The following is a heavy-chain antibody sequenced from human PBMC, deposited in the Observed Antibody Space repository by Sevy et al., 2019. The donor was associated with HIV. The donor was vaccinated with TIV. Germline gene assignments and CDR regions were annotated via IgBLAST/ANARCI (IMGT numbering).Heavy chain of an antibody. V-gene: IGHV3-48*03. CDR3: TNYVHY. Sequence: GGSLRLSCVAPGFTFNIYEMNWVRQAPGQGLEWVSYISSSFTNIYYADSVKGRFTISRDNAKNSLYLQMNSLRAEDTAVYYCTNYVHYWGQGTLVTVSS. D-gene: IGHD3-10*02. CDR2: ISSSFTNI. J-gene: IGHJ4*02. CDR1: GFTFNIYE.